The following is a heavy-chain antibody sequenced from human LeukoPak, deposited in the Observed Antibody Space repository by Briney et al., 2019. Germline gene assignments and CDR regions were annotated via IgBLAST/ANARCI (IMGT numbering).Heavy chain of an antibody. CDR1: GDSMNPYY. CDR2: IYYSGTT. J-gene: IGHJ4*02. Sequence: SETLSLTCTVSGDSMNPYYWSWVRQPPGKGLEWIGYIYYSGTTKYNPSLNSRVSISIGTSKKQFSLKVTSVTAADTAVYYCARAHSYSGHAEADCWGQGTLVTVSS. V-gene: IGHV4-59*01. CDR3: ARAHSYSGHAEADC. D-gene: IGHD5-12*01.